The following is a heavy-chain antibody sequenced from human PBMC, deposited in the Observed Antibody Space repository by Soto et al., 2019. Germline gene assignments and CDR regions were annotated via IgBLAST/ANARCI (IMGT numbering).Heavy chain of an antibody. D-gene: IGHD6-13*01. CDR2: IYYSGST. V-gene: IGHV4-61*08. Sequence: SETLSLTCAVSGGSISSGGYSWSWIRQPPGKRLEWIGYIYYSGSTSYNPSLKSRVTISVDTSKNQFSLKLSSVTAADTAVYYCASSNIAAAGFYYYGMDVWGRGTTVTVSS. CDR1: GGSISSGGYS. J-gene: IGHJ6*02. CDR3: ASSNIAAAGFYYYGMDV.